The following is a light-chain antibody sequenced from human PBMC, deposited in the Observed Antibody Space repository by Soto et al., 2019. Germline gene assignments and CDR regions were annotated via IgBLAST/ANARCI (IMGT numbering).Light chain of an antibody. J-gene: IGLJ3*02. CDR3: TSYTGTTILEGV. CDR2: EVS. CDR1: SSDVGGYKY. Sequence: QSALTQPASVSGSPGQSITISCSGTSSDVGGYKYVSWYQHHPGKAPKLIIYEVSNRPSGISNRFSGSKSGNTASLTISGLQAEDEADYYRTSYTGTTILEGVFGGGTKLTVL. V-gene: IGLV2-14*01.